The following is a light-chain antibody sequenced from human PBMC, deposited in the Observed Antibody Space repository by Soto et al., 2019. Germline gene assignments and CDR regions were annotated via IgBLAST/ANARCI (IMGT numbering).Light chain of an antibody. CDR2: GTS. V-gene: IGKV1-39*01. CDR1: QSISGY. CDR3: QQSYSTPWT. Sequence: DIQMTQSPSSLSGSAGDRVTITCRASQSISGYLNWYQQKPGKAPKVLMYGTSILQTGVSSRFCGSGSGTDFTLTINSLQPEDFVTYYCQQSYSTPWTFGQGTKVEIK. J-gene: IGKJ1*01.